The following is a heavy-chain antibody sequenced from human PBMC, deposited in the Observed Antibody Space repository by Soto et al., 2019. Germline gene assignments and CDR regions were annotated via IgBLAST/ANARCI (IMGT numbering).Heavy chain of an antibody. CDR3: ERAAVPRNGEWDWFVP. D-gene: IGHD6-19*01. V-gene: IGHV3-23*01. Sequence: EMQLLESGGGLVQTGGSLRLSCTASGFTFSNYAMSWVRQAPGKGPEWVSSIGGGGDTSYTDAVKDRITVSSNDPKSTLSLQMNGLRAVETARYYWERAAVPRNGEWDWFVPWGQGTLVRVSS. CDR2: SIGGGGDT. J-gene: IGHJ5*02. CDR1: GFTFSNYA.